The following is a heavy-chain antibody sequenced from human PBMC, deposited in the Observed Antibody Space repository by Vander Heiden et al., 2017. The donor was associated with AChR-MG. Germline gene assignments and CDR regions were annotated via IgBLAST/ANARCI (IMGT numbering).Heavy chain of an antibody. D-gene: IGHD2-15*01. J-gene: IGHJ4*02. CDR3: ARAYSY. CDR2: ITSTSSYM. V-gene: IGHV3-21*01. CDR1: GFTFSTYG. Sequence: EVHLVESGGGLVTPGGSLRLSCAAPGFTFSTYGMNWVRQAPGKGLEWVSSITSTSSYMYYADSVKGRFTVSRDNANNSLYLQMNSLTTEDTAVYYCARAYSYWGQGTLVTVSS.